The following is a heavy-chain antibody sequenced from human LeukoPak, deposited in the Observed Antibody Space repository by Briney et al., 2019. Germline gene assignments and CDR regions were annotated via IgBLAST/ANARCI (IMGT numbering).Heavy chain of an antibody. V-gene: IGHV4-39*07. CDR2: IYYSGST. CDR1: GGSISSSSYY. J-gene: IGHJ4*02. Sequence: SETLSLTCTVSGGSISSSSYYWGWIRQPPGKGLEWIGSIYYSGSTYYNPSLKSRVTISVDTSKNQFSLKLSSVTPEDTAVYYCARAPGITGTTHGYWGQGTLVTVSS. D-gene: IGHD1-7*01. CDR3: ARAPGITGTTHGY.